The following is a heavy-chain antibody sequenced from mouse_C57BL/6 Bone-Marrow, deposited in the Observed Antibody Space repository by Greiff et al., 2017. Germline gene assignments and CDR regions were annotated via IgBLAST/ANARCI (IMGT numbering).Heavy chain of an antibody. Sequence: EVMLVESGGDLVKPGGSLKLSCAASGFTFSSYGMSWVRQTPDKRLEWVATISSGGSYTYYPDSVKVRFTISRDNAKNTLYLQMSSLKSEDTAMYYCARRGRRGYFDVWGTGTTVTVSS. CDR1: GFTFSSYG. D-gene: IGHD1-1*01. V-gene: IGHV5-6*02. CDR3: ARRGRRGYFDV. J-gene: IGHJ1*03. CDR2: ISSGGSYT.